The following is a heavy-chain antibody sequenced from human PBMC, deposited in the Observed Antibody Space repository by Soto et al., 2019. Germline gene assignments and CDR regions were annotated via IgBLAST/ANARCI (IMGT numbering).Heavy chain of an antibody. J-gene: IGHJ4*02. Sequence: GGSLRLSCAASGFTFSSYGMHWVRQAPGKGLEWVAVISYDGSNKYYADSVKGRFTISRDNSKNTLYLQMNSLRAEDTAVYYCAKDYYDSSGFDYWGQGTLVTVSS. V-gene: IGHV3-30*18. D-gene: IGHD3-22*01. CDR1: GFTFSSYG. CDR3: AKDYYDSSGFDY. CDR2: ISYDGSNK.